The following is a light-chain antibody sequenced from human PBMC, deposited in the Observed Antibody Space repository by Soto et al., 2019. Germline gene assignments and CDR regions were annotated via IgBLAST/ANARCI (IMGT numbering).Light chain of an antibody. Sequence: QSALTQPPSASGSPGQSVAISCTGTSSDVGGYNYVSWYQQHPGKAPKLMIYEVNNRPSGVPDRCSGSKSGNTASLTVDGLQAEDEADYYCSSYAGSSNVFGTGTKLTVL. J-gene: IGLJ1*01. CDR1: SSDVGGYNY. CDR3: SSYAGSSNV. V-gene: IGLV2-8*01. CDR2: EVN.